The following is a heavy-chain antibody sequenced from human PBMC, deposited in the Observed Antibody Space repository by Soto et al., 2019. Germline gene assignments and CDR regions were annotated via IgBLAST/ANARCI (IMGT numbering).Heavy chain of an antibody. Sequence: QLHLQESGPGLVKPSETLSLICTVSGGSVSSTSYYWDWIRQPPGKGLEWIGSIYYSGSTYYNPSLKRRVTIAVHTSKNQFSLNLSAVTAVDTAIYYCAKNFLYWGQGILVTVSS. CDR3: AKNFLY. CDR2: IYYSGST. CDR1: GGSVSSTSYY. V-gene: IGHV4-39*01. J-gene: IGHJ4*02.